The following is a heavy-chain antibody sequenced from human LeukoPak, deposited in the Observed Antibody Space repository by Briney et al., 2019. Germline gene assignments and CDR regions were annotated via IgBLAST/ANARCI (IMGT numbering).Heavy chain of an antibody. CDR2: ISYSGRT. CDR1: VDSISRGGYY. D-gene: IGHD6-25*01. Sequence: SETLSLICTVSVDSISRGGYYWSWIRQHPGKGLEWIGAISYSGRTYTKSSLKSRMTISADTSKNQFSLRLNTVTAADTAVYYCARDGSAARPYYYYGMDVWGLETTVTVSS. V-gene: IGHV4-31*03. CDR3: ARDGSAARPYYYYGMDV. J-gene: IGHJ6*02.